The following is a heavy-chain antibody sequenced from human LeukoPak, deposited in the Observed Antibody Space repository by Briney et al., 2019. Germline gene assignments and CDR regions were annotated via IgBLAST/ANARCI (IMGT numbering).Heavy chain of an antibody. V-gene: IGHV3-74*01. D-gene: IGHD3-22*01. CDR2: INSGGRST. Sequence: GGSLRLSCAASGFTFSSYWMHWVRQAPGKGLVWVSRINSGGRSTNYADSVKGRFTISRDNSKNTLYLQMNSLRAEDTAVYYCAKSARYYYDSSGYQGDAFDIWGQGTMVTVSS. CDR3: AKSARYYYDSSGYQGDAFDI. CDR1: GFTFSSYW. J-gene: IGHJ3*02.